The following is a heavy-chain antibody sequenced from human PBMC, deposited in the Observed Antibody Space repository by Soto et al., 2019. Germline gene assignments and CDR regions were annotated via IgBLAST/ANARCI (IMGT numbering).Heavy chain of an antibody. D-gene: IGHD4-17*01. CDR1: GGTFSSYT. CDR2: IIPILGIA. J-gene: IGHJ4*02. CDR3: ARAYGDYPSPFDY. Sequence: QVQLVQSGAEVKKPGSSVKVSCKASGGTFSSYTISWVRQAPGQGLEWMGRIIPILGIANYAQKFQGRVTITTDKSTSTAYMELSSLGSEDTAVYYCARAYGDYPSPFDYWGQGTLVTDSS. V-gene: IGHV1-69*02.